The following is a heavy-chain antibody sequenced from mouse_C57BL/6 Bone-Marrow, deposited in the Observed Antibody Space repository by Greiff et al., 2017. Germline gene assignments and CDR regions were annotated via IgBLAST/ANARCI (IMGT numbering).Heavy chain of an antibody. CDR3: ARRGDYYGSSWYFDV. D-gene: IGHD1-1*01. V-gene: IGHV15-2*01. J-gene: IGHJ1*03. Sequence: QVQLKQSGSELRSPGSSVKLSCKDFDSEVFPIAYMSWVRQKPGHGFEWIGGILPSIGRTIYGEKFEDKATLDADTLSNTAYLELNSLTSEDSAIYYCARRGDYYGSSWYFDVWGTGTTVTVSS. CDR1: DSEVFPIAY. CDR2: ILPSIGRT.